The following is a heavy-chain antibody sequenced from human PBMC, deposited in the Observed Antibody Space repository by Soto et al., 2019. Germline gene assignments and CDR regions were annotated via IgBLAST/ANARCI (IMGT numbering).Heavy chain of an antibody. CDR1: WFSLSTSGVG. V-gene: IGHV2-5*02. D-gene: IGHD2-2*01. J-gene: IGHJ6*02. Sequence: QITLKESGPPLVKPTQTLTLTCTFSWFSLSTSGVGVGWIRQPPGKALEWFGLIYWDDDKRYRPSLKSRLTITKDTSKNQVVLTMTNMDPVDTATYYCARSIGYCSSTSCFQSLGMDVWGQGTTVTVSS. CDR3: ARSIGYCSSTSCFQSLGMDV. CDR2: IYWDDDK.